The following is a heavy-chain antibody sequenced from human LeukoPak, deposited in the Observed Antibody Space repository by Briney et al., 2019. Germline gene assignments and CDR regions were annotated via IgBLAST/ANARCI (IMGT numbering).Heavy chain of an antibody. CDR3: ARALVRATMVWYFDL. J-gene: IGHJ2*01. Sequence: SETLSLTCAVSGGSFSGYYWSWIRQPPGKGLEWIGEISHSGSTNYSPSLKSRVTISVDTPKNQFSLNLSSLTAADTAVYYCARALVRATMVWYFDLWGRGTLVTVSS. CDR2: ISHSGST. D-gene: IGHD5-12*01. V-gene: IGHV4-34*01. CDR1: GGSFSGYY.